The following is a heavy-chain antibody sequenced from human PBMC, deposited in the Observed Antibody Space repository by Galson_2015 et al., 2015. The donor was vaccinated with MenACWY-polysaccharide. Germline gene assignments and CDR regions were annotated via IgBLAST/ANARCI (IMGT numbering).Heavy chain of an antibody. D-gene: IGHD2-8*01. CDR1: GFTFSNYA. Sequence: SLRISCAASGFTFSNYAMSWVRQAPGKGLEWVSTIEGDASGTFYADSVKGRFNISKDNSKNTLYLKMNSLRAGDTATYFCAKDGVSANGVYDWFDPWGQGTLVTVSS. CDR3: AKDGVSANGVYDWFDP. V-gene: IGHV3-23*01. J-gene: IGHJ5*02. CDR2: IEGDASGT.